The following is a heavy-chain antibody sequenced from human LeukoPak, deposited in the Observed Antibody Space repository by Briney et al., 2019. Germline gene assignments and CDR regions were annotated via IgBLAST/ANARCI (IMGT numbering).Heavy chain of an antibody. CDR1: GGSISSSSYY. Sequence: SETLSLTCTVSGGSISSSSYYWGWIRQPPGKGLEWIGSIYYSGSTYYNPSLKSRVTISVDTSKNQFSLKLSSVTAADTAVYYCARHRATIAAALNGFDPWGQGTLVTVSS. D-gene: IGHD6-13*01. J-gene: IGHJ5*02. CDR2: IYYSGST. CDR3: ARHRATIAAALNGFDP. V-gene: IGHV4-39*01.